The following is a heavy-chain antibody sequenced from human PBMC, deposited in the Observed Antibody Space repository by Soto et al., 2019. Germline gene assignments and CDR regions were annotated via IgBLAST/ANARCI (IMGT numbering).Heavy chain of an antibody. CDR2: IKQDGSEK. V-gene: IGHV3-7*01. Sequence: GGSLRLSCAASGFTFSSYWMSWVRQAPGKGLEWVANIKQDGSEKYYVDSVKGRFTISRDNAKNSLYLQMNSLRAEDTAVYYCARAWRYSGYDWIDYWGQGTLVTVSS. CDR3: ARAWRYSGYDWIDY. J-gene: IGHJ4*02. D-gene: IGHD5-12*01. CDR1: GFTFSSYW.